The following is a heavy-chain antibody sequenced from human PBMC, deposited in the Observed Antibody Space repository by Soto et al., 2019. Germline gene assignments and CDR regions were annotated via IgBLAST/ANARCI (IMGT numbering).Heavy chain of an antibody. D-gene: IGHD1-1*01. CDR2: INPRGSS. J-gene: IGHJ6*02. V-gene: IGHV4-34*01. Sequence: SQTLSVSCDVSGGSVGGYYWSWIRQSASTGLEWLGEINPRGSSDYNPFLKRRVSISIDASKNQFSLALSSVTAAETAIYYCARDDNKNSLHRVDVWRQGTTVTASS. CDR3: ARDDNKNSLHRVDV. CDR1: GGSVGGYY.